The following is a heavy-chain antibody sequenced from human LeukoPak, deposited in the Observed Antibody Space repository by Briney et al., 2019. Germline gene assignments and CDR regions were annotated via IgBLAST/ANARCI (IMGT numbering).Heavy chain of an antibody. J-gene: IGHJ4*02. Sequence: GRSLRLSCAASGFTFSSYGMHWVRQAPGKGLEWVANIKQDGSEKYYVDSVKGRFTISRDNAKNSLYLQMNSLRAEDTAVYYCARDPYTIWGGHDYWGQGTLVTVSS. CDR3: ARDPYTIWGGHDY. CDR1: GFTFSSYG. D-gene: IGHD3-16*01. CDR2: IKQDGSEK. V-gene: IGHV3-7*01.